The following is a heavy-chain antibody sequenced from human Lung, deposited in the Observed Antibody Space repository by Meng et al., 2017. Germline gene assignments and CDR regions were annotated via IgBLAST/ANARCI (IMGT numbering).Heavy chain of an antibody. CDR2: INAGNGNT. CDR3: ARGDYCGGDCYWFDY. V-gene: IGHV1-3*01. Sequence: QVQRVQSGAEVKKPGASVKVSCKASGYTFTSYAMHWVLQAPGQRLEWMGWINAGNGNTKYSQKFQGRVTITRDTSASTAYMELSSLRSEDTAVYYCARGDYCGGDCYWFDYWGQGTLVTVSS. J-gene: IGHJ4*02. CDR1: GYTFTSYA. D-gene: IGHD2-21*02.